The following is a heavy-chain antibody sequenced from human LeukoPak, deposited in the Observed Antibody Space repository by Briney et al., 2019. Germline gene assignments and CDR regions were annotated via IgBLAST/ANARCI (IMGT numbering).Heavy chain of an antibody. CDR3: ARHAYYYDRSGSYEAFDI. J-gene: IGHJ3*02. CDR1: GGSISSYY. V-gene: IGHV4-59*08. Sequence: PSQTLSLTYTVTGGSISSYYWSWIRQPPSHALHWIGSMYYSGSTNYKPSLKSRVTISVDTSKNQFSLKLSSVTAADTAVYYCARHAYYYDRSGSYEAFDIWGQGTMVTVSS. D-gene: IGHD3-22*01. CDR2: MYYSGST.